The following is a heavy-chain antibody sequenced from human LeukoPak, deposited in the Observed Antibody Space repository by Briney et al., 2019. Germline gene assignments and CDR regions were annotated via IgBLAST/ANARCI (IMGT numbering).Heavy chain of an antibody. V-gene: IGHV3-21*01. D-gene: IGHD1-26*01. CDR1: GFTFSSYS. Sequence: GGSLRLSCAASGFTFSSYSMNWVRQAPGKGLEWVSSISSSSSYIYYADSVKGRFTISRGNAKNSLYLQMNSLRAEDTAVYYCARGGELLGAFDIWGQGTMVTVSS. J-gene: IGHJ3*02. CDR3: ARGGELLGAFDI. CDR2: ISSSSSYI.